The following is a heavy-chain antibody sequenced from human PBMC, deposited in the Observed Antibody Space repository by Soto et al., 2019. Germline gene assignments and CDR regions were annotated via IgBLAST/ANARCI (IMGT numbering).Heavy chain of an antibody. J-gene: IGHJ5*02. CDR2: ISGSGGST. Sequence: GGSLRLSCASSGFPFSSYAMIWVRQAPGKGLEWVSAISGSGGSTYYADSVKGRFTISRDNSKNTLYLQMNSLRAEDTAVYYCAKDSLNWNYRVGAYYNWFDPWGQGTLVTVSS. CDR3: AKDSLNWNYRVGAYYNWFDP. CDR1: GFPFSSYA. V-gene: IGHV3-23*01. D-gene: IGHD1-7*01.